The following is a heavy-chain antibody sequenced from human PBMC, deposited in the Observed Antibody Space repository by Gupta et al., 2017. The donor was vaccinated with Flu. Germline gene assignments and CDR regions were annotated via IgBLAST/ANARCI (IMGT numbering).Heavy chain of an antibody. CDR2: IKQDGREK. D-gene: IGHD3-22*01. CDR1: GFTFSCYW. J-gene: IGHJ4*02. V-gene: IGHV3-7*01. Sequence: GFTFSCYWMSWVRQAPGKVLEWVANIKQDGREKDDVDSVKGRFTISRDKAKNSLYMKMTSLRAEDTAVYDCGGGSSGYEYWGQGTLVTVYS. CDR3: GGGSSGYEY.